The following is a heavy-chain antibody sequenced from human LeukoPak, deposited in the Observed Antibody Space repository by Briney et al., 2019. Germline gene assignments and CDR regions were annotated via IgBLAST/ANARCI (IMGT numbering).Heavy chain of an antibody. V-gene: IGHV4-59*01. CDR3: AKAVSMHIVVMSAFDI. D-gene: IGHD2-21*01. Sequence: SETLSLTCTVSGGSIRSYYWSWIRQPPGKGLEWIGYIYYSGSTNYNPSLKSRVSISVDTSKNQFSLKLSSVTAADTAVYYCAKAVSMHIVVMSAFDIWGQGTMVTVSS. CDR2: IYYSGST. J-gene: IGHJ3*02. CDR1: GGSIRSYY.